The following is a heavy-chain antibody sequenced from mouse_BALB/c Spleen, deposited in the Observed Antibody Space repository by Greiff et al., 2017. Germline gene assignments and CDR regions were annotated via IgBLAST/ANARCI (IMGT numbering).Heavy chain of an antibody. V-gene: IGHV3-6*02. CDR3: AREIPSGY. D-gene: IGHD3-2*02. J-gene: IGHJ2*01. Sequence: EVKVEESGPGLVKPSQSLSLTCSVTGYSITSGYYWNWIRQFPGNKLEWMGYISYDGSNNYNPSLKNRISITRDTSKNQFFLKLNSVTTEDTATYYCAREIPSGYWGQGTTLTVSS. CDR1: GYSITSGYY. CDR2: ISYDGSN.